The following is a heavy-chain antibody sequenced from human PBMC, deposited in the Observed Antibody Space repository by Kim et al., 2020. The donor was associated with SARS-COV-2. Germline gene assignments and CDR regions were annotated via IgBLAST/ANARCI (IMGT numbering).Heavy chain of an antibody. Sequence: ASVKVSCKVSGYTLTELSMHWVRQAPGKGLEWMGGFDPEDAETIYAQKFQGRVTMTEDTSTDTAYMELSSLRSEDTAVYYCATTSQAAASWFDPWGQGTLVTVSS. CDR1: GYTLTELS. V-gene: IGHV1-24*01. CDR2: FDPEDAET. D-gene: IGHD2-2*01. CDR3: ATTSQAAASWFDP. J-gene: IGHJ5*02.